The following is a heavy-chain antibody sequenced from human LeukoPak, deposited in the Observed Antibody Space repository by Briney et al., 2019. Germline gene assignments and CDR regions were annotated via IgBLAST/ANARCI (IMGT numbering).Heavy chain of an antibody. D-gene: IGHD5-12*01. CDR2: IKQDGSEK. Sequence: GGSLRLSCAASGFTFSSYWMSWVRQAPGKGLEWVANIKQDGSEKYYVDSVKGRFTISRDNSKNTLYLQMNSLRAEDTAVYYCARDGIVATRFDYWGQGTLVTVSS. J-gene: IGHJ4*02. CDR3: ARDGIVATRFDY. V-gene: IGHV3-7*01. CDR1: GFTFSSYW.